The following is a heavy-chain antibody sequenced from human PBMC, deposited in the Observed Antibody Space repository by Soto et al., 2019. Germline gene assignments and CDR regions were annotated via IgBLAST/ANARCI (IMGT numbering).Heavy chain of an antibody. Sequence: ASVKVSCKASGYTFTSYDINWVRQATGQGLEWMGWMNPNSGNTGYAQKFQGRVTMTRNTSISTAYMELSSLRPEDTAVYYCASLKWFGELGSDAFDIWGQGTMVTVSS. CDR1: GYTFTSYD. V-gene: IGHV1-8*01. CDR3: ASLKWFGELGSDAFDI. D-gene: IGHD3-10*01. CDR2: MNPNSGNT. J-gene: IGHJ3*02.